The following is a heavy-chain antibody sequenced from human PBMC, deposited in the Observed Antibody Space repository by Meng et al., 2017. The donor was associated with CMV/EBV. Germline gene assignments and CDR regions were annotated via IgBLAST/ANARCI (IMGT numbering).Heavy chain of an antibody. CDR3: ARVRCSSTSCYGDFDY. Sequence: GSLRLSCTVSGGSISSSSDYWGWIRQPPGKGLEWIGSIYYSGSTYYNPSLKSRVTISVDTSKNQFSLKLSSVTAADTAVYYCARVRCSSTSCYGDFDYWGQGTLVTVSS. J-gene: IGHJ4*02. CDR1: GGSISSSSDY. V-gene: IGHV4-39*01. CDR2: IYYSGST. D-gene: IGHD2-2*01.